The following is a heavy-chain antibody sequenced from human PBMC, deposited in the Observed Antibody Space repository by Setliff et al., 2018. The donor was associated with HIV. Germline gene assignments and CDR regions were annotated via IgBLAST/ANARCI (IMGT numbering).Heavy chain of an antibody. D-gene: IGHD5-12*01. CDR1: GFTFSDYG. V-gene: IGHV3-23*01. CDR2: ITAGSSTT. Sequence: GESLRLSCAASGFTFSDYGMSWVRQAPGKGLEWVSSITAGSSTTYYADSVKGRFTISRDNSKNTLYLQMDSLRAKDTAVYFCAKGDRWLLLPSFDYWGQETPVTVSS. J-gene: IGHJ4*02. CDR3: AKGDRWLLLPSFDY.